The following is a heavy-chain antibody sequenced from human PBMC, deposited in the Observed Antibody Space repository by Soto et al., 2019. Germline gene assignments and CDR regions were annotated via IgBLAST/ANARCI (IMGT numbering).Heavy chain of an antibody. CDR2: INPNSGGT. V-gene: IGHV1-2*04. D-gene: IGHD5-12*01. J-gene: IGHJ6*02. Sequence: QVQLVQSGAEVKKPGASVKVSCKASGYTFTGYYMHWVRQAPGQGLEWMGWINPNSGGTNYAQKFQGWVTMTRDTSNSTAYMELSRLRSDDTAVYYCARGINLRYSGSKEESPSDVWGQGTTVTVSS. CDR3: ARGINLRYSGSKEESPSDV. CDR1: GYTFTGYY.